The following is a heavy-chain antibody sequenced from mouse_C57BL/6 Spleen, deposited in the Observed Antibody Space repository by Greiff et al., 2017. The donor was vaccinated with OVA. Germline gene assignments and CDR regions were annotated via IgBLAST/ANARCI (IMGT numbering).Heavy chain of an antibody. V-gene: IGHV2-3*01. CDR3: AKPDRYDEDAMDY. D-gene: IGHD2-12*01. J-gene: IGHJ4*01. CDR2: IWGDGST. Sequence: VQLQQSGPGLVAPSQSLSITCTVSGFSLTSYGVSWVRQPPGKGLEWLGVIWGDGSTNYHSALISRLSISTDKSKSQVFVKLNSLQTDDTATYNSAKPDRYDEDAMDYWGQGTSVTVSS. CDR1: GFSLTSYG.